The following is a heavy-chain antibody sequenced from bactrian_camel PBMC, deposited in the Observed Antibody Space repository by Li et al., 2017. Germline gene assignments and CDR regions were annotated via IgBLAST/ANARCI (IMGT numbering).Heavy chain of an antibody. CDR1: GFGDSRKC. Sequence: HVQLVESGGGSVQAGGSLRLSCAVSGFGDSRKCMGWFRQAPGREREGVASINPWGVPTYYHGSVEGRFTISRDNDRSMLYLEMNSLGPGDTAMYYCAKMGQCGHTWSWSAVGDDYGQGTQVTVS. V-gene: IGHV3S1*01. CDR2: INPWGVPT. J-gene: IGHJ4*01. CDR3: AKMGQCGHTWSWSAVGDD. D-gene: IGHD8*01.